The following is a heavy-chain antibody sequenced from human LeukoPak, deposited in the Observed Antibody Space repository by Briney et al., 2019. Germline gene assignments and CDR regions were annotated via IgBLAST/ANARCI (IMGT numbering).Heavy chain of an antibody. CDR1: GFTFDDYG. J-gene: IGHJ4*02. D-gene: IGHD5-18*01. Sequence: GGSLRLSCAASGFTFDDYGMHWVRQAPGKGLEWVSGISWNSDSRGYADSVKGRFTISRDNGKNTLYLQMNSLRAEDTAVYYCAREYTSFDYWGQGTLVTVSS. CDR3: AREYTSFDY. CDR2: ISWNSDSR. V-gene: IGHV3-9*01.